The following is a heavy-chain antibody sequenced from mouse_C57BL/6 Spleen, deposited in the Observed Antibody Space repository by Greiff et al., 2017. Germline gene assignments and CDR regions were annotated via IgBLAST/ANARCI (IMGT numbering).Heavy chain of an antibody. CDR2: IYPGDGDT. CDR3: ARKGIYDGSFDY. Sequence: VQLQQSGAELVKPGASVKISCKASGYAFSSYWMNWVKQRPGKGLEWIGQIYPGDGDTNYNGKFKGKATLTADNSSSTAYMQLSSLTTEDSAVYFCARKGIYDGSFDYWGQGTTLTVSS. J-gene: IGHJ2*01. D-gene: IGHD2-3*01. V-gene: IGHV1-80*01. CDR1: GYAFSSYW.